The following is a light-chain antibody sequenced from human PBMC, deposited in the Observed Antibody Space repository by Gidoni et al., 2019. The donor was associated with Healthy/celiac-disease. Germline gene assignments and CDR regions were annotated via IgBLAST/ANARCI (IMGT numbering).Light chain of an antibody. Sequence: EIVLTPSPATLSVSPGERATLPCRASQSVSSYLAWYQQKPGQAPRLLIYAASHRATGIPARFSGSGSGTDFTLTISSLEPEDFAVYYCQQRSNWPPTFXQXTKLXIK. CDR2: AAS. J-gene: IGKJ2*01. CDR1: QSVSSY. CDR3: QQRSNWPPT. V-gene: IGKV3-11*01.